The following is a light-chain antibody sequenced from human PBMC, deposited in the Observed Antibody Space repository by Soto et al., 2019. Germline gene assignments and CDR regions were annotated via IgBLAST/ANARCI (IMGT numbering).Light chain of an antibody. V-gene: IGKV3-20*01. CDR3: LQYGSSGT. CDR2: GAS. CDR1: QSVSNNY. Sequence: SVLSQSPGTLSPSPEQRATLSCRASQSVSNNYLAWYQQIPGQAPGLLIYGASNRATGIPDRFSVSVSGTDFTLTISRLEPEEFAVYYCLQYGSSGTFGQGTKVDIK. J-gene: IGKJ1*01.